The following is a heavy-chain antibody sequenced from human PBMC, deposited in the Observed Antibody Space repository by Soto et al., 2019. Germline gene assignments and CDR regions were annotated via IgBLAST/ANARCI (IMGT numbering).Heavy chain of an antibody. J-gene: IGHJ6*02. V-gene: IGHV4-31*03. D-gene: IGHD3-3*01. CDR2: IYYSGST. CDR1: GGSISSGGYY. CDR3: AREGNKDFWSGYTYGMDV. Sequence: SETLSLTCTVSGGSISSGGYYWSWIRQHPGKGLEWIGYIYYSGSTYYNPSLKSRVTISVDTSKNQFSPKLSSVTAADTAVYYCAREGNKDFWSGYTYGMDVWGQGTTVTVSS.